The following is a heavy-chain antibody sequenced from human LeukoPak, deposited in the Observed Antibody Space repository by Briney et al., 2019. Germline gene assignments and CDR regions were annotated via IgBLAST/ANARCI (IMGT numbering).Heavy chain of an antibody. D-gene: IGHD5-24*01. CDR3: AKDMRMASFEH. CDR2: IGGSGDRT. CDR1: GFTFSVYG. V-gene: IGHV3-23*01. J-gene: IGHJ4*02. Sequence: GGTLRLSCAASGFTFSVYGMNWVRQSPGKGLEWVSGIGGSGDRTYYADSVKGRFSISRDNSKNTLYLQINSLRVEDTAVYYCAKDMRMASFEHWGRGTQVTVSS.